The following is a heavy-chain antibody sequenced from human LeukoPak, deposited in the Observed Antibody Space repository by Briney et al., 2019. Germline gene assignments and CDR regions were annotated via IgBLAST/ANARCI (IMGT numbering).Heavy chain of an antibody. J-gene: IGHJ4*02. CDR3: AREGHSGSSSFDY. CDR2: ISYDGSNK. Sequence: GGSLRLSCAASGFTFSSYAMHWVRQAPGKGLEWVAVISYDGSNKYYADSVKGRFTISRDNSKNTLYLQMNSLRAEDTAVNYCAREGHSGSSSFDYWGQGTLVTVSS. CDR1: GFTFSSYA. D-gene: IGHD6-13*01. V-gene: IGHV3-30-3*01.